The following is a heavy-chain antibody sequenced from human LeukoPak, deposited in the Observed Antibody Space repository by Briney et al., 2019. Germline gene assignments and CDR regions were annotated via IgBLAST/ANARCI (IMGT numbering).Heavy chain of an antibody. CDR1: GGSISSYY. V-gene: IGHV4-4*07. Sequence: SETLSLTCTVSGGSISSYYWSWIRQPAGKGLEWIGRIYTSGSTNYNPSLKSRVTMSVDTSKNQFSLKLTSVTAADTAVYYCARECGVDLKNDAFDIWGQGTMVTVSS. J-gene: IGHJ3*02. CDR3: ARECGVDLKNDAFDI. CDR2: IYTSGST. D-gene: IGHD2-21*02.